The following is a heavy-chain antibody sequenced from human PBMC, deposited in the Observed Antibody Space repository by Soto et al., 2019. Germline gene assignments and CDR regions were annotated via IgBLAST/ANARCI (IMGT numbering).Heavy chain of an antibody. J-gene: IGHJ6*02. V-gene: IGHV4-34*01. CDR3: ARGSPTTQTSYYYGMDV. CDR1: GGSFSAYY. Sequence: SETLSLTCAVYGGSFSAYYWSWIRQPPGKGLEWIGEINHSGSTNYIPSLKSRVTIAVDTSKNQFSLKLSSVTAADTAVYYCARGSPTTQTSYYYGMDVWGQGTTVTVSS. CDR2: INHSGST. D-gene: IGHD4-17*01.